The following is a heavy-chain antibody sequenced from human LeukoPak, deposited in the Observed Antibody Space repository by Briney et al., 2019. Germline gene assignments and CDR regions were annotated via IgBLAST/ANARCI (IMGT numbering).Heavy chain of an antibody. CDR2: IYYSGST. CDR1: GGSISSYY. V-gene: IGHV4-59*01. D-gene: IGHD3-22*01. Sequence: SETLSLTCTVSGGSISSYYWNWIRQPPGKGLEWIGYIYYSGSTNYNPSLQSQVTISVNMSKNQFSLKLSSVTAADTAVYYCARGGDSRVALDYWGQGTLVTVSS. CDR3: ARGGDSRVALDY. J-gene: IGHJ4*02.